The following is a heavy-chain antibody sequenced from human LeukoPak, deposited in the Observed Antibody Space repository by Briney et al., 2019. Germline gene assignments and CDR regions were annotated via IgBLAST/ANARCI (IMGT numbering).Heavy chain of an antibody. D-gene: IGHD1/OR15-1a*01. J-gene: IGHJ4*02. CDR2: INPSSGVT. CDR3: ASGTTERIDY. Sequence: VASVKVSCKASGYTFTASYVHWVRQAPGQGLEWVGRINPSSGVTDYAQKFQGRVTMTRDTAITTAYMELTSLRSDDTAVYYCASGTTERIDYWGQGTLITVSS. V-gene: IGHV1-2*06. CDR1: GYTFTASY.